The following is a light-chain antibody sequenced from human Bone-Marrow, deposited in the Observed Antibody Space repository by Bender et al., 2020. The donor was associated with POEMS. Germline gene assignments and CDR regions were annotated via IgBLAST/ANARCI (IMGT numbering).Light chain of an antibody. CDR2: SNS. J-gene: IGLJ1*01. CDR3: ATWDDSLNGYV. CDR1: DSNFGGNN. V-gene: IGLV1-44*01. Sequence: QSVLTQPPSASGTPGQSVIISCSGTDSNFGGNNVNWYQHLPGTAPRLVVYSNSQRPSGVPDRFSGSKSGTSASLAISGLQSEDKADYYCATWDDSLNGYVFGTGTKVTVL.